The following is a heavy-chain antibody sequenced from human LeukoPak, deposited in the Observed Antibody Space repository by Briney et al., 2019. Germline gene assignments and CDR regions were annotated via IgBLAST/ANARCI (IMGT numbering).Heavy chain of an antibody. CDR1: GYRFTDFD. D-gene: IGHD1-1*01. J-gene: IGHJ3*02. V-gene: IGHV1-18*01. CDR2: SSTGNRDP. CDR3: SRDWGTAGDISDI. Sequence: ASVKVSCKAGGYRFTDFDISWLRQAPGQGLEWMGWSSTGNRDPEYAQKFKGRVTVSTDTSTTTAYMELRSLRLDDTALYFCSRDWGTAGDISDIWGQGTMITVSS.